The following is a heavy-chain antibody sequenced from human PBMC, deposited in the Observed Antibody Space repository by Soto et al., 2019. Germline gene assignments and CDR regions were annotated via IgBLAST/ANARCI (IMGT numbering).Heavy chain of an antibody. CDR2: ISAYNGNT. D-gene: IGHD3-16*02. J-gene: IGHJ3*02. CDR3: ARGGRIMITFGGVIGAFDI. CDR1: GYTFTSYG. V-gene: IGHV1-18*01. Sequence: QVQLVQSGAEVEKPGASVRDSCKASGYTFTSYGISWVRPAPGQGLEWMGWISAYNGNTNYAQKLQGRVTMTTDTSTSTAYLELRSLRSDDTDVYYCARGGRIMITFGGVIGAFDILGQGTMDTVSS.